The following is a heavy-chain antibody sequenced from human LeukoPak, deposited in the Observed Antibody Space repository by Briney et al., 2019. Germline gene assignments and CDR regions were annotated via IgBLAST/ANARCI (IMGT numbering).Heavy chain of an antibody. CDR2: IGTAGDT. D-gene: IGHD1-26*01. J-gene: IGHJ3*02. CDR1: GFTFSSYD. CDR3: AREASGSYYRRSNAFDI. Sequence: PGGSLRLSCAASGFTFSSYDMHWVRQATGKGLEWVSAIGTAGDTYYPGSVKSRFTISRENAKNSLYLQMNSLRAGDTAVYYCAREASGSYYRRSNAFDIWGQGTMVTVSS. V-gene: IGHV3-13*01.